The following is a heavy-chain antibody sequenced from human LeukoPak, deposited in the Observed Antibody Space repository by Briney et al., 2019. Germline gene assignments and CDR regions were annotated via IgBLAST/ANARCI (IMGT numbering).Heavy chain of an antibody. Sequence: PWGSLRLSCAASGFTFSTYWMSWVRQAPGKGLEWVANIKQDGSEKYYVDSVKGRFTISRDNAKNSLYLQMNSLRAEDTAVYYCARGSVWILSQGSQGYYYYMDVWGKGTTVTISS. J-gene: IGHJ6*03. V-gene: IGHV3-7*03. CDR2: IKQDGSEK. CDR3: ARGSVWILSQGSQGYYYYMDV. D-gene: IGHD2-2*03. CDR1: GFTFSTYW.